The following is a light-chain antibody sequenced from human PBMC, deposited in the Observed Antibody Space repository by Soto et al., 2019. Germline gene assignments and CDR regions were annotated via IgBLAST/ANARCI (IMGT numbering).Light chain of an antibody. Sequence: EIVMTQSPATLSVSPGERATLSCRASQSVSSNLAWYQQRPGQAPRLLIYGASARATGFPARFSASGSGTEFILTISSLQSEDFAVYYCQQYDNWPWTFGRGTKVDIK. CDR1: QSVSSN. V-gene: IGKV3-15*01. CDR2: GAS. CDR3: QQYDNWPWT. J-gene: IGKJ1*01.